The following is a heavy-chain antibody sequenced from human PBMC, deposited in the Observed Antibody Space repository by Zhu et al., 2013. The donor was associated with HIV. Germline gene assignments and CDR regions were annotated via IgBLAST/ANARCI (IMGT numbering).Heavy chain of an antibody. J-gene: IGHJ3*02. V-gene: IGHV4-31*03. CDR1: GGPIASGGYY. D-gene: IGHD3-16*01. Sequence: QVQLQESDPGLVKPSQTLSLSCTLSGGPIASGGYYWNWIRQRPGKGLEWIGHIFYAGESDFNPSLKSRVSMSIDKSKNNFSLRLTSVTAADTAVYYCARATIGGLKQDAFETWGQGTTVIVSS. CDR2: IFYAGES. CDR3: ARATIGGLKQDAFET.